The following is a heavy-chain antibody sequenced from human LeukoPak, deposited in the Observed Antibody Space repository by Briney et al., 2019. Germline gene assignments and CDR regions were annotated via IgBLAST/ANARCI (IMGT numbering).Heavy chain of an antibody. Sequence: GGSLGLSCAASGFTFDNYAMNWVRQAPGKGLEWLSYIRGGGAVTRYSDSVKGRFTISRDNSKNTLYLQMNHLRAEDTAIYYCAKCSASYYNDAFDIWGRGTMVTVSS. D-gene: IGHD3-10*02. CDR3: AKCSASYYNDAFDI. V-gene: IGHV3-23*01. CDR1: GFTFDNYA. J-gene: IGHJ3*02. CDR2: IRGGGAVT.